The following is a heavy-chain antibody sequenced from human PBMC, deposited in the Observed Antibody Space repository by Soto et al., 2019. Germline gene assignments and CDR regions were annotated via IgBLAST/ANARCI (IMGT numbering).Heavy chain of an antibody. D-gene: IGHD2-15*01. CDR1: GFTFSNFV. J-gene: IGHJ4*02. CDR3: ARGGHRVVEAAIRGFDS. Sequence: PGGSLRLSCVASGFTFSNFVMHWVRQPPGKGLEWVAVISYDGSNEYYADSVRGRFTISRDSSKDSLYLQMDSLRTEDTALYFCARGGHRVVEAAIRGFDSWGQGTLVTVSS. CDR2: ISYDGSNE. V-gene: IGHV3-30-3*01.